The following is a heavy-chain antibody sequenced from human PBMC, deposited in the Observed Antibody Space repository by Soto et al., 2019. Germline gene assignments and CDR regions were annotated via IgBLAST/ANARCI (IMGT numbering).Heavy chain of an antibody. CDR1: GGSISSYY. V-gene: IGHV4-59*08. CDR3: ARHCSGGSCYYAFDI. D-gene: IGHD2-15*01. CDR2: IYYSGST. J-gene: IGHJ3*02. Sequence: QVQLQESGPGLVKPSETLSLTCTVSGGSISSYYWSWIRQPPGKGLEWIGYIYYSGSTNYNPSLKRRVTISVDTSKNQFSLKLSSVPSADTAVYYCARHCSGGSCYYAFDIWGQGTMVTVSS.